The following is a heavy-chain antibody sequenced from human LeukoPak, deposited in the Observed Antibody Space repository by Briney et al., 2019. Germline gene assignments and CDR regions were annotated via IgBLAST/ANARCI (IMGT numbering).Heavy chain of an antibody. V-gene: IGHV4-39*07. Sequence: SETLSLTCTVSGGSISSSSYYWGWIRQPPGKGLEWIGSIYYSGSTYYNPSLKSRITISVDTSKNQFSLKLSSVTAADTAVYYCARSPYYYDSSGYYFYYYYYYMDVWGKGTTVTVSS. J-gene: IGHJ6*03. CDR3: ARSPYYYDSSGYYFYYYYYYMDV. CDR1: GGSISSSSYY. CDR2: IYYSGST. D-gene: IGHD3-22*01.